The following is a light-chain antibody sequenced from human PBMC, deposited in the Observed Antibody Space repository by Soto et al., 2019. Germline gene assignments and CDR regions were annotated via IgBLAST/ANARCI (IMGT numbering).Light chain of an antibody. CDR3: QHYNSYSEA. CDR1: QSVSNNY. CDR2: GAS. Sequence: EIVLTQSPGTLSLSPGERATLSCRASQSVSNNYLAWYQQKPGQAPRLPIYGASNRATGIPSRFSGSGSGTEFTLTISSLQPDDFATYYCQHYNSYSEAFGQGTKVDI. J-gene: IGKJ1*01. V-gene: IGKV3-20*01.